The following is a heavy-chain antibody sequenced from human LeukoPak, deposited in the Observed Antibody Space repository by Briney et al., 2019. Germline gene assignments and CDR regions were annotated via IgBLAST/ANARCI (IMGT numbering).Heavy chain of an antibody. J-gene: IGHJ4*02. V-gene: IGHV3-30*04. D-gene: IGHD2-2*01. CDR1: GFTFSSDA. Sequence: GRSLRLSCAASGFTFSSDAMHWVRQAPGKGLEWVAVISYDGSNKYYADSVKGRFTISRDNSKNTLYLQMNSLRAEGTAVYYCARDPSSGYQLLPFDYWGQGTLVTVSS. CDR3: ARDPSSGYQLLPFDY. CDR2: ISYDGSNK.